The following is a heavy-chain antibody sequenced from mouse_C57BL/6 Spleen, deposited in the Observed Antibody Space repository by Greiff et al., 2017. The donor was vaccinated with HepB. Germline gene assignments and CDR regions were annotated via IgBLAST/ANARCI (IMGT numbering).Heavy chain of an antibody. CDR1: GYTFTDYE. D-gene: IGHD2-1*01. V-gene: IGHV1-15*01. CDR3: TRTAYGNPWFAY. CDR2: IDPETGGT. J-gene: IGHJ3*01. Sequence: VQLQQSGAELVRPGASVTLSCKASGYTFTDYEMHWVKQTPVHGLEWIGAIDPETGGTAYNQKFKGKAILTADKSSSTAYMELRSLTSDDSAVYYCTRTAYGNPWFAYWGQGTLVTVAA.